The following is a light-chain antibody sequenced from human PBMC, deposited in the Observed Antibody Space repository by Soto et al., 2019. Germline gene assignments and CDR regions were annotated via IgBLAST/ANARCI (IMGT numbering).Light chain of an antibody. CDR1: SSDVGGYDY. V-gene: IGLV2-14*01. Sequence: QSALTQPASVSGSPGQSITISCTGTSSDVGGYDYVSWYQQHPGKAPKLMIYDISNRPSGVSDRFSGSKSANTASLTISGLQAEDEADYYCSSFTASNTEVLGGGTKLTVL. CDR3: SSFTASNTEV. J-gene: IGLJ2*01. CDR2: DIS.